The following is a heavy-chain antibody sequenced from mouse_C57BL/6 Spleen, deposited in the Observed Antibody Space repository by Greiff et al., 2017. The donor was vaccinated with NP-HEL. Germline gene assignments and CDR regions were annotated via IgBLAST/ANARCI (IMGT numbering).Heavy chain of an antibody. CDR2: INPGSGGT. J-gene: IGHJ2*01. CDR3: ARGGTTVVPLDY. Sequence: QVQLQQSGAELVRPGTSVKVSCKASGYAFTNYLLEWVKQRPGQGLEWIGVINPGSGGTNYNEKLKGKATLTADKSSSTSYMQLSSLTSEDSAVYFCARGGTTVVPLDYWGQGTTLTVSS. CDR1: GYAFTNYL. D-gene: IGHD1-1*01. V-gene: IGHV1-54*01.